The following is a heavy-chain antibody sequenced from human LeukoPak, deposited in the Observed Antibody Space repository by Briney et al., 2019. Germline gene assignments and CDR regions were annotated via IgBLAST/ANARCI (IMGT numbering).Heavy chain of an antibody. Sequence: VSXXSISSXXXXXXXXXXXXXXXXEXXXXXXYSGSTYYNPSLKSRVTISVDTSKNQFSLKLSSVTAADTAVYYCARAQDYYDSSGTIIIFDYWGQGTLVTVSS. J-gene: IGHJ4*02. V-gene: IGHV4-39*07. CDR2: XXYSGST. CDR3: ARAQDYYDSSGTIIIFDY. D-gene: IGHD3-22*01. CDR1: XXSISSXXXX.